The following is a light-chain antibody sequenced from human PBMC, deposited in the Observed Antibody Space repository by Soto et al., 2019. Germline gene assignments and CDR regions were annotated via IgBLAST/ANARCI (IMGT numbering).Light chain of an antibody. J-gene: IGLJ1*01. Sequence: SALTQPPSASGSPGQSVTISCTGTSSDVGGYNYVSWYQQHPGKAPKLMIYEVSKRPSGVPDRFSGSKSGNTASLPVSGLQAEDEADYYCSSYAGSNNPVVFGTGTKLTVL. CDR2: EVS. CDR3: SSYAGSNNPVV. V-gene: IGLV2-8*01. CDR1: SSDVGGYNY.